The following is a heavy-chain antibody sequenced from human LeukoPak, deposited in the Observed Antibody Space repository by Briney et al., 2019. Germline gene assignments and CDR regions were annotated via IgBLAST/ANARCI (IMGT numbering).Heavy chain of an antibody. CDR3: ARYGYYGSGSYYYFDY. CDR2: INHSGST. V-gene: IGHV4-34*01. Sequence: SETLSLTCAVYGGSFSGYYWSWIRQPPGKGLEWIGEINHSGSTNYNPSLKSRVTISVDTSKNQFSLKLSSVTAADTAVYYCARYGYYGSGSYYYFDYWGQGTLVTVSS. J-gene: IGHJ4*02. D-gene: IGHD3-10*01. CDR1: GGSFSGYY.